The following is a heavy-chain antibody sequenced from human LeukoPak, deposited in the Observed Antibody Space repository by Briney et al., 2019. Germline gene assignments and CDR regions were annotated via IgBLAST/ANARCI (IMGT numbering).Heavy chain of an antibody. Sequence: GGSLRLSCAASGFTFSSYWMHWVRQAPGKGLVWFSRIKSDGSSTSYADSVKGRFTISRDNAKNMVYLQMNSLRAEDTAVYYCVKDLVGYDSSGYRDYWGQGTLVTVSS. D-gene: IGHD3-22*01. CDR2: IKSDGSST. CDR3: VKDLVGYDSSGYRDY. CDR1: GFTFSSYW. V-gene: IGHV3-74*01. J-gene: IGHJ4*02.